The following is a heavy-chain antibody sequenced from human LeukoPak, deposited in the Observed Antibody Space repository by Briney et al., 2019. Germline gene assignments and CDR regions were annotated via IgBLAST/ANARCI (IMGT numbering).Heavy chain of an antibody. D-gene: IGHD3-22*01. CDR2: IYSGGST. CDR1: GFTVSSNY. CDR3: ARVSYYDSSGDGDY. V-gene: IGHV3-53*01. J-gene: IGHJ4*02. Sequence: GGSLRLSCAASGFTVSSNYMSWVRQAPGKGLEWVSVIYSGGSTYYADSVKGRFTISRDNSKNTLYLQMNSLRAEDTAVYYCARVSYYDSSGDGDYWGQGTLVTVSS.